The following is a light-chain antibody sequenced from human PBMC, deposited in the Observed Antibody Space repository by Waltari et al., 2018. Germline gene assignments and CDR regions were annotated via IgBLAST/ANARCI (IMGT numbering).Light chain of an antibody. V-gene: IGLV1-44*01. Sequence: QSVLTQSPSASGTPGQRVSMSCSGSSSNIGSNTVNWYQQLPGTAPKLIIYNNYQRPSGVPYRFSGSKSCTSASLAISGLQSEDEADYYCATWDDSLNGRVFGGGTKLTVL. CDR3: ATWDDSLNGRV. CDR1: SSNIGSNT. CDR2: NNY. J-gene: IGLJ3*02.